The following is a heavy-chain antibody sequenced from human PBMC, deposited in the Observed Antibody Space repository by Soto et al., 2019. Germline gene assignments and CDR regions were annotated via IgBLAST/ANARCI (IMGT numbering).Heavy chain of an antibody. V-gene: IGHV4-34*01. D-gene: IGHD6-13*01. CDR1: GGSFSCYY. CDR3: ARVXGIWQPLVQPYYFALDV. CDR2: IHHSGNT. J-gene: IGHJ6*02. Sequence: SETLSLTCAVYGGSFSCYYWGWIRQSRGKGLEWIGEIHHSGNTNYNPSLKSRVTISLDTSKNQFSLKMTSVTAADTALYYCARVXGIWQPLVQPYYFALDVWGQGTTVTVSS.